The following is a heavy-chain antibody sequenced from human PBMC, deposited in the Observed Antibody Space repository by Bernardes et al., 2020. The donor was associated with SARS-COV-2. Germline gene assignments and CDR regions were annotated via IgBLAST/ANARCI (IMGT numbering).Heavy chain of an antibody. CDR1: GASIRSGDHF. CDR2: IYHSGST. J-gene: IGHJ3*01. Sequence: SETLTLTCTVSGASIRSGDHFWSWIRQPPGKGLEWISYIYHSGSTYYNPSLKSRVTISVDTSKNQFSLNLNSVTAADTAVYYCASVIRYIDWIQIQPTDAFDFWGQGTAVTVSS. V-gene: IGHV4-30-4*01. D-gene: IGHD3-9*01. CDR3: ASVIRYIDWIQIQPTDAFDF.